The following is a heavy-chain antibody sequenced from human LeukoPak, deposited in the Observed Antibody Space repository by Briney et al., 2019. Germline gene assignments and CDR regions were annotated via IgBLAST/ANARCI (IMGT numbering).Heavy chain of an antibody. D-gene: IGHD6-19*01. CDR2: VYYSGST. CDR1: GGSISSSNYY. CDR3: ARNADTAVASVSFYS. V-gene: IGHV4-39*01. J-gene: IGHJ4*02. Sequence: SETLSLTCTVSGGSISSSNYYWGWIRQPPGKGLEWIGSVYYSGSTYYNPSLKSRVTISVDTSKNQFSLQLSSVTAADTAVYYCARNADTAVASVSFYSWGQGTLVTVSS.